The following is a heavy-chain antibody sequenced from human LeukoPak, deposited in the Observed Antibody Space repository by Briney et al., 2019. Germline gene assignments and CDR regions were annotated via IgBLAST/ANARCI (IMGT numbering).Heavy chain of an antibody. V-gene: IGHV3-30-3*01. CDR2: ISYDGSNK. CDR1: GFTFSSHA. Sequence: GRSLRLSCAASGFTFSSHAMHWVRQAPGKGLEWVAVISYDGSNKYYADSVKGRFTISRDNSKNTPYLQMNSLRAEDTAVYYCARDQDAFDIWGQGTMVTVSS. J-gene: IGHJ3*02. CDR3: ARDQDAFDI.